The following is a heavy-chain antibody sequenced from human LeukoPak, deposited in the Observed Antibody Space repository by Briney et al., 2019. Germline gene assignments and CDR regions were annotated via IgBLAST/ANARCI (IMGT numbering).Heavy chain of an antibody. CDR1: GGTFSSYA. J-gene: IGHJ4*02. CDR2: IIPIFGTA. V-gene: IGHV1-69*05. CDR3: ARDRYDSSGYYPRPGDY. Sequence: SVKVSCKASGGTFSSYAISWVRQAPGQGPEWMGRIIPIFGTANYAQKFQGRVTITTDESTSTAYMELSSLRSEDTAVYYCARDRYDSSGYYPRPGDYWGQGTLVTVSS. D-gene: IGHD3-22*01.